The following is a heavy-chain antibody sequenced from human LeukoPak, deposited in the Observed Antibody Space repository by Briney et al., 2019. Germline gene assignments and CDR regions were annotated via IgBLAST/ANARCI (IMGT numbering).Heavy chain of an antibody. V-gene: IGHV4-39*07. Sequence: SETLSLTCTVSGGSISSSSYYWGWIRQPPGKGLEWIGSIYYSGSTYYNPSLKSRVTISVDTSKNQFSLKLSPVTAADTAVYYCARTPREVWFDPWGQGTLVTVSS. D-gene: IGHD1-26*01. J-gene: IGHJ5*02. CDR1: GGSISSSSYY. CDR2: IYYSGST. CDR3: ARTPREVWFDP.